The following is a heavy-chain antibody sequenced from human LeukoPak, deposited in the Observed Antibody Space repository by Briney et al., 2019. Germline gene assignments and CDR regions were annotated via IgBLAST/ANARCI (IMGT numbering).Heavy chain of an antibody. CDR3: ARAPGASRDGYNSDY. Sequence: SETLSLTCTVSGGSISSYYWSWIRQPPGKGLEWIGYIYYSGSTNYNPSLKSRVTISVDTSKNQFSLKLSSVTAADTAVYYCARAPGASRDGYNSDYWGQGTLVNVSS. D-gene: IGHD5-24*01. J-gene: IGHJ4*02. CDR2: IYYSGST. V-gene: IGHV4-59*01. CDR1: GGSISSYY.